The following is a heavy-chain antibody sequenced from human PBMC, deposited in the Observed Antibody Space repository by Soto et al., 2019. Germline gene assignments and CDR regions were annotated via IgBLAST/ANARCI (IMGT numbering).Heavy chain of an antibody. CDR1: GFTFSNYA. V-gene: IGHV3-23*01. J-gene: IGHJ4*02. CDR3: AKSRYSDSSGDFYDF. D-gene: IGHD3-22*01. Sequence: EVQLLESGGGLVQPGGSLRLSCAASGFTFSNYAMSWVRQAPGKGLEWVSGIGGRATSAYYADSVKGRFAISRDNSYNTLFLQMTRLRAEDTAVYYCAKSRYSDSSGDFYDFWGQGTLVSVSS. CDR2: IGGRATSA.